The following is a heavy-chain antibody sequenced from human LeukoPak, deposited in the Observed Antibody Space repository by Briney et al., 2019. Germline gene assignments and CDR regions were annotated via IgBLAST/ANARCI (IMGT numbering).Heavy chain of an antibody. D-gene: IGHD6-19*01. Sequence: PSETLSLTCTVSGGSISSGGYYWSWIRQPPGKGLEWIGYIYYSGSTNYNPSLKSRVTISVDTSKNQFSLKLSSVTAADTAVYYCARQGEPSSGWYVPYYYYYGMDVWGQGTTVTVSS. CDR2: IYYSGST. J-gene: IGHJ6*02. CDR1: GGSISSGGYY. CDR3: ARQGEPSSGWYVPYYYYYGMDV. V-gene: IGHV4-61*08.